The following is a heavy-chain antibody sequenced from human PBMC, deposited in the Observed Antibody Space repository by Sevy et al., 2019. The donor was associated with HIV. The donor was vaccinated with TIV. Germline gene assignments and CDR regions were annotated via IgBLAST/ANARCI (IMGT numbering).Heavy chain of an antibody. Sequence: GGSQRLSCAASGFTFSSYTMNWVRQAPGKGLEWVSSITGGSSYIYYADSVKGRFTISRDNAKNSLYLQMNSLRAEDTGVYHCSRYGGSSSTICDRYFDCWGQGSLVTVSS. CDR1: GFTFSSYT. CDR2: ITGGSSYI. J-gene: IGHJ4*02. CDR3: SRYGGSSSTICDRYFDC. V-gene: IGHV3-21*01. D-gene: IGHD2-2*01.